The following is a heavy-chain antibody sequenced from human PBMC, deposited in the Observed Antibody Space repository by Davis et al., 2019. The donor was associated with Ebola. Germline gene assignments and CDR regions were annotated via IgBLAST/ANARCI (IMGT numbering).Heavy chain of an antibody. CDR2: IHHSGGT. V-gene: IGHV4-30-4*08. J-gene: IGHJ4*02. CDR3: ARDDLPGLIDS. Sequence: SETLSLTCTVSGDSITNGDYAWTWIRQSPGKGLEWIGYIHHSGGTYYNPSLKSRLTISVDTSKNQFSLRLSSVTAADTAVYYCARDDLPGLIDSWGLGARVIVSS. CDR1: GDSITNGDYA. D-gene: IGHD3-16*01.